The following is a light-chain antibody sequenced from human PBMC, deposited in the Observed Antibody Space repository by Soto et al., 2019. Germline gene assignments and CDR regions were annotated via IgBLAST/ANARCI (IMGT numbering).Light chain of an antibody. J-gene: IGKJ1*01. CDR1: ERIYSAY. CDR2: GTS. V-gene: IGKV3-20*01. CDR3: QQYGSSGT. Sequence: EIVLTQSPSTLSWSPGERATLSWRASERIYSAYLGWYQQKPGQAPRLLIYGTSSRATGIPDRFSGSGSGTDFTLTISRLEPEDFAVYYCQQYGSSGTFGQGTKVDIK.